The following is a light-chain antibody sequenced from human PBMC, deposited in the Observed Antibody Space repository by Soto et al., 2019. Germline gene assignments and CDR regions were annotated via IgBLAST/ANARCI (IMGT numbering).Light chain of an antibody. V-gene: IGLV2-14*03. CDR3: SAYTSTNTVI. Sequence: QSALTQPASVSGSPGQSVSISCTTSSSDFGGHNLVSWYQHHPGRAPNLLIYAVTNRPSGVPDHFSGSKSGSTASLIISGLRSEDEADYYCSAYTSTNTVIFGGGTQLTVL. CDR1: SSDFGGHNL. J-gene: IGLJ2*01. CDR2: AVT.